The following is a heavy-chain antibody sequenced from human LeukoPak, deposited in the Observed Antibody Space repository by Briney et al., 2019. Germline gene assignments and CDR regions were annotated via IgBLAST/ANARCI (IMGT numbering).Heavy chain of an antibody. CDR2: ISWDGGST. CDR3: AKDMEGYSSSWHFASFGP. V-gene: IGHV3-43D*04. J-gene: IGHJ5*02. CDR1: GFTFDDYA. D-gene: IGHD6-13*01. Sequence: GGSLRLSCAASGFTFDDYAMHWVRQAPGKGLEWVSVISWDGGSTYYADSVKGRFTISRDNSKNSLYLQMNSLRAEDTALYYCAKDMEGYSSSWHFASFGPWDQGTLITVSS.